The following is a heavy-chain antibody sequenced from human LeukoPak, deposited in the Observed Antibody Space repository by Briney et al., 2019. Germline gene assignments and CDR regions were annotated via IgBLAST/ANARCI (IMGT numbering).Heavy chain of an antibody. CDR3: ARDPSGSGWSLNS. Sequence: PGGSLRLSCAASGFTFSSYAMSWVRQAPGKGLEWVSAISGSGGSTYYADSVKGRFTISRDNSKNTVWLQMNSLRVEDTAVYYCARDPSGSGWSLNSWGQGTLVTVSS. D-gene: IGHD6-19*01. V-gene: IGHV3-23*01. J-gene: IGHJ4*02. CDR1: GFTFSSYA. CDR2: ISGSGGST.